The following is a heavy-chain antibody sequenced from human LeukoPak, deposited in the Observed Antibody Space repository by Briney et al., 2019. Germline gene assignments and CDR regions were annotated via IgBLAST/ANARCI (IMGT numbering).Heavy chain of an antibody. D-gene: IGHD2-15*01. CDR1: GFTFSSYA. Sequence: PGGSLRLSCAASGFTFSSYAMHWVRQAPGKGLEYVSAISSNGGSTYYANSVKGRFTISRDNSKNTLYLQMGSLRAEDMAVYYCAREYSWYYFDYWGQGTLVTVSS. CDR2: ISSNGGST. J-gene: IGHJ4*02. V-gene: IGHV3-64*01. CDR3: AREYSWYYFDY.